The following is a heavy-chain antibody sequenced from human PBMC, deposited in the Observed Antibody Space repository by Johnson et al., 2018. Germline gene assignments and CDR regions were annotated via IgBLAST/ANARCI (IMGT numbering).Heavy chain of an antibody. Sequence: QVQLQESGGGLVQPGGSLRLSCAASGFTFSSYAMSWVRQAPGKGLEWVAIIWYDGSNKYYADSVKGRFTISRDNSKNTLYLQMNSRRAEDTAVYYCAKAGTTGIDYYYYGMDVCCQGTTDTVAS. V-gene: IGHV3-30*02. D-gene: IGHD4-11*01. CDR2: IWYDGSNK. CDR1: GFTFSSYA. CDR3: AKAGTTGIDYYYYGMDV. J-gene: IGHJ6*02.